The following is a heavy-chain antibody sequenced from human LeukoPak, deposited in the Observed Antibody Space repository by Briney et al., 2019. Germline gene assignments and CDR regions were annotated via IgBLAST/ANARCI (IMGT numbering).Heavy chain of an antibody. CDR3: ARDLSPGYSYGYSWFDP. Sequence: PSETLSLTCSASGGSISSYYWSWIRQPAGKGLEWIGRIYTSGSTNYNPSLKSRVTMSVDTSKNQFSLKLSSVTAADTAVYYCARDLSPGYSYGYSWFDPWGQGTLVTVSS. CDR1: GGSISSYY. J-gene: IGHJ5*02. D-gene: IGHD5-18*01. CDR2: IYTSGST. V-gene: IGHV4-4*07.